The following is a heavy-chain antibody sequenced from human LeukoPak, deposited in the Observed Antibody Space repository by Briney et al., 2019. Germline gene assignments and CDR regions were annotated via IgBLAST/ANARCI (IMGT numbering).Heavy chain of an antibody. CDR1: GGSISSSSYY. V-gene: IGHV4-39*02. CDR2: IYYSGST. J-gene: IGHJ4*02. D-gene: IGHD3/OR15-3a*01. Sequence: SETLSLTCTVSGGSISSSSYYWGWIRQPPGKGLEWIGCIYYSGSTYYNPSLKSRVTISVDTSKNQFSLKLSSVTAADTAVYYCAREVLGLGTDYWGQGTLVTVSS. CDR3: AREVLGLGTDY.